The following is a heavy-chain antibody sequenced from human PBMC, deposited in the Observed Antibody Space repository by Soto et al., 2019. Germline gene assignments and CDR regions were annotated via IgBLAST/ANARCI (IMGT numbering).Heavy chain of an antibody. V-gene: IGHV4-31*03. CDR1: GDSINSGGYY. Sequence: QVRLQESGPGLVKPSQTLSLTCTVSGDSINSGGYYWTWIRQHPGKGLEWIGYIYYSGSTYYNPSLNSRLTMTLDTSKNQLALNLSSVTAADTAVYYCARGGRDCSSARCFRGEYFHHWGQGTLVTVSS. D-gene: IGHD2-2*01. CDR2: IYYSGST. CDR3: ARGGRDCSSARCFRGEYFHH. J-gene: IGHJ1*01.